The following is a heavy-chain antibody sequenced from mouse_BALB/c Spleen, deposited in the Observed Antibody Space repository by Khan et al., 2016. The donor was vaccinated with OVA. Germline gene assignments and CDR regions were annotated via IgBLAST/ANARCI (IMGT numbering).Heavy chain of an antibody. CDR3: ARSITPVGACYY. CDR1: GLTFSSSA. J-gene: IGHJ2*01. V-gene: IGHV5-9-1*01. Sequence: EVELVESGGGLVKPGGSLKLSCAASGLTFSSSAMSWVRQTPEKRLEWVATISTGGSKIYYADSVKGRFTISRDNAKNTLSLQMSSLRSEDTARYYCARSITPVGACYYWGQGTTLTVSS. D-gene: IGHD1-1*01. CDR2: ISTGGSKI.